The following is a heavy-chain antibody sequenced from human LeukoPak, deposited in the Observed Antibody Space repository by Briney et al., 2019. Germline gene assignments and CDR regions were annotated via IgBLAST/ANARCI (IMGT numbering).Heavy chain of an antibody. CDR2: ISGSGSST. CDR3: ARPDYDFWTGSLGGHYMDV. J-gene: IGHJ6*03. Sequence: PGGSLRLSCAASGFTFSSYAMSWVRQAPGKGLEWVSGISGSGSSTYYADAVKGRFTISRDNARNSLYLQMDSLRAEDTAVYYCARPDYDFWTGSLGGHYMDVWGKGTTVTVSS. CDR1: GFTFSSYA. V-gene: IGHV3-23*01. D-gene: IGHD3-3*01.